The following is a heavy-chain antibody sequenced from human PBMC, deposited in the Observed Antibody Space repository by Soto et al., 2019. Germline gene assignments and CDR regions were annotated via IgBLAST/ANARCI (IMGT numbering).Heavy chain of an antibody. D-gene: IGHD2-8*01. CDR2: ISYSGST. CDR3: ARSAQWDGFDP. CDR1: AGSISTFNYY. J-gene: IGHJ3*01. V-gene: IGHV4-31*03. Sequence: QVQLQESGPGLVRPSQTLSLTCTVSAGSISTFNYYWSWIRQHPEKGLEWTGYISYSGSTFYHSSLKSRVTISLDTSKKQFSLTLTSVTAADTAVYYCARSAQWDGFDPWGQGTMVTVSS.